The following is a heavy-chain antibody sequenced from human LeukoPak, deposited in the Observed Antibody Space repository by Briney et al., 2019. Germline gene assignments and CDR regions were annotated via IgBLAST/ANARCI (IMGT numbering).Heavy chain of an antibody. CDR1: GFIFDYYG. V-gene: IGHV3-20*04. Sequence: GGSLRLSCAASGFIFDYYGMSWVRQAPGKGLEWVSGINWNGGTTVYADSVKGRFTISRDNAKNSLYLQMNSLRVEDTALYYCARDATARTDYYDSSGRTKFDYWGQGTLVTVSS. CDR3: ARDATARTDYYDSSGRTKFDY. CDR2: INWNGGTT. J-gene: IGHJ4*02. D-gene: IGHD3-22*01.